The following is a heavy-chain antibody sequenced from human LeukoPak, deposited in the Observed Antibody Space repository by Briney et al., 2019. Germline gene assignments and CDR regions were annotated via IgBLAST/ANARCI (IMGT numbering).Heavy chain of an antibody. Sequence: ASVKVSCKAAGYTFTNYGISWVRQAPGQGLEWMGWISIYNGNTDYAQKLRGRVTMTTDTSTSTAYMELRSLRSDDTAMYYCARITYDFWSGYYMPDDPWGQGTLVTVSS. CDR2: ISIYNGNT. V-gene: IGHV1-18*01. CDR3: ARITYDFWSGYYMPDDP. J-gene: IGHJ5*02. D-gene: IGHD3-3*01. CDR1: GYTFTNYG.